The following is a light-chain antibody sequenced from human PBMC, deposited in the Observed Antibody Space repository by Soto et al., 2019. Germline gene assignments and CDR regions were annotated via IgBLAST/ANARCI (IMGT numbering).Light chain of an antibody. V-gene: IGKV3-20*01. CDR2: GTS. Sequence: PGERATLSCRASQSLSTSYLAWYQQKPGQAPRLLTYGTSSRASGIPDRFSGSGSGTDFTLTISRLEPEDFAVYYCQQFSSYPLTFGGGTKVDIK. J-gene: IGKJ4*01. CDR3: QQFSSYPLT. CDR1: QSLSTSY.